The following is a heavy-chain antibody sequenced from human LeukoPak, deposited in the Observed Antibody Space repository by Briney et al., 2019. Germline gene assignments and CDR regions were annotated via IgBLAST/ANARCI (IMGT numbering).Heavy chain of an antibody. V-gene: IGHV3-74*01. D-gene: IGHD6-19*01. CDR3: AREREGIAVAGANYYYYYGMDV. CDR1: GFTFSSYW. CDR2: INSDGSST. Sequence: PGGSLRLSCAASGFTFSSYWMHWVRQAPGKGLVWVSRINSDGSSTSYADSVKGRFTISRDNAKNTLYLQMNSLRAEDTAVYYCAREREGIAVAGANYYYYYGMDVWGQGTTVTVSS. J-gene: IGHJ6*02.